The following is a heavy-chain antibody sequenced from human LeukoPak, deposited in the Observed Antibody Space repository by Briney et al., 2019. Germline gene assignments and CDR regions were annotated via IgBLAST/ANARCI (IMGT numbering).Heavy chain of an antibody. CDR3: ARPYDGDAPSHFYFDY. Sequence: PGGSLRLSCAASGFTFSSYSMNWVRQAPGKGLEWVANIKEDGSEQYYVDSVKGRFTISRDNAKNSLYLQLYSLTVEDTAVYYCARPYDGDAPSHFYFDYWGQGTLVTVSS. V-gene: IGHV3-7*01. CDR1: GFTFSSYS. J-gene: IGHJ4*02. D-gene: IGHD4-17*01. CDR2: IKEDGSEQ.